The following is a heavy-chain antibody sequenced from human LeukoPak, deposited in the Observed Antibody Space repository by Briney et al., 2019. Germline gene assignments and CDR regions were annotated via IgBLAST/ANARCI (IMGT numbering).Heavy chain of an antibody. CDR2: IYYSGST. Sequence: ASETLSLTCTASGGSISSYYWSWIRQPPGKGLEWIGYIYYSGSTNYNPSLKSRVTISVDTSKNQFSLKLSSVTAADTAVYYCASGGINNWFDPWGQGTLVTVSS. V-gene: IGHV4-59*01. CDR1: GGSISSYY. D-gene: IGHD6-13*01. J-gene: IGHJ5*02. CDR3: ASGGINNWFDP.